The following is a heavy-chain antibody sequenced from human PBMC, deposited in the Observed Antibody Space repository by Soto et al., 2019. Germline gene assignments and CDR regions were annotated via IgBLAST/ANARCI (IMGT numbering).Heavy chain of an antibody. CDR1: GFTFSNYA. CDR3: AKHVIAGDTTLSEPTWFEP. D-gene: IGHD7-27*01. CDR2: ISFDGSNK. V-gene: IGHV3-30*18. Sequence: QVQLVESGGGVVQPGRSLRLSCAASGFTFSNYAIHWVRQAPGRGLEWVTVISFDGSNKYYADSVKGRFTISRDNSKNTVYLQMNILRVDASSVYYCAKHVIAGDTTLSEPTWFEPWGQGTLVIVSS. J-gene: IGHJ5*02.